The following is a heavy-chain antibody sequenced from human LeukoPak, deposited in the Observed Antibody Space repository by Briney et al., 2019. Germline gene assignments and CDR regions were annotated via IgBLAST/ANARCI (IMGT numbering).Heavy chain of an antibody. V-gene: IGHV1-3*01. D-gene: IGHD3-10*01. Sequence: ASVTVSCKASGYTFTSYAMHWVRQAPGQRLEWMGWINAGNGNTKYTQKLQGRVTITRDTSASTAYMELSSLRPEDTAVYYCARGDYYGSGRGVHYWAQGTLVTLSS. CDR2: INAGNGNT. CDR3: ARGDYYGSGRGVHY. CDR1: GYTFTSYA. J-gene: IGHJ4*02.